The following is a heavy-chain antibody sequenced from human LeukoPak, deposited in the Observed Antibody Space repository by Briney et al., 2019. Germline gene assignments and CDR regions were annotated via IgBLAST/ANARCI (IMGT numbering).Heavy chain of an antibody. V-gene: IGHV4-39*07. CDR2: IYYSGST. J-gene: IGHJ4*02. CDR3: AGKVTRTVDY. D-gene: IGHD3/OR15-3a*01. CDR1: GGSISSSSYS. Sequence: SETLSLTCTVSGGSISSSSYSWGWIRQPPGKGLEWIGSIYYSGSTYYNPSLKSRVTISVDTSKNQFSLKLSSVTAADTAVYYCAGKVTRTVDYWGQGTLVTVSS.